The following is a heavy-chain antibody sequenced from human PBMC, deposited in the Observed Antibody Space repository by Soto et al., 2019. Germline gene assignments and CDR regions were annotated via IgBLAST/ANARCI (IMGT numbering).Heavy chain of an antibody. CDR3: ARVDGYCSIPMCFVVRSYTLDC. D-gene: IGHD2-2*01. Sequence: ASVKVSCKASGYTFTNFGISWVRQAPGQGLEWMGWISAYNGNTNYAQKLQGRVTMTTDTSTSTAYMELRSLRSDDTAVYYCARVDGYCSIPMCFVVRSYTLDCWGPGTTVNVSS. CDR1: GYTFTNFG. J-gene: IGHJ6*02. CDR2: ISAYNGNT. V-gene: IGHV1-18*01.